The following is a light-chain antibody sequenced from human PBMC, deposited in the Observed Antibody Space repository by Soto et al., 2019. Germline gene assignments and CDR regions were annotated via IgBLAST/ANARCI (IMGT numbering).Light chain of an antibody. Sequence: EIVLTQSPGTLSLSPGERATLSCRASQSVGSSYSAWYQQKPGQAPRLLIYGASSRATGIPDRFSGSGSGTDFTLTISRLEPEDFAVYYCQQYDSSPWTFGQGTKVEIK. J-gene: IGKJ1*01. V-gene: IGKV3-20*01. CDR2: GAS. CDR3: QQYDSSPWT. CDR1: QSVGSSY.